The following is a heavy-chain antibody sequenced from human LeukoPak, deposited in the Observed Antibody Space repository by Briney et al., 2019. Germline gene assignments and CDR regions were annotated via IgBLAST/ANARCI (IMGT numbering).Heavy chain of an antibody. J-gene: IGHJ4*02. V-gene: IGHV4-59*01. CDR1: GGSISNSC. D-gene: IGHD6-13*01. CDR2: IYDGGFT. CDR3: AREIAAPGAKWGDYFDS. Sequence: PSETLSLTCTVSGGSISNSCWSWIRQPPGKGLEWIGYIYDGGFTKYNPSLKSRVTMSLDTSKSQFSLKLSSVTAADTAVYYCAREIAAPGAKWGDYFDSWGQGTLVTVSS.